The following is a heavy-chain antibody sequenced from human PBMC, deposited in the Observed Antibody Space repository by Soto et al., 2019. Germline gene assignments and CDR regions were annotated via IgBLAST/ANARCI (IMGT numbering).Heavy chain of an antibody. CDR1: GGSISNYY. CDR2: IYYSGST. J-gene: IGHJ6*02. CDR3: ARRQGYPYYYYGMDV. Sequence: SETLSLTCTVSGGSISNYYWTWIRQPPGKGLEWIGYIYYSGSTYYNPSLKSRVTISVDTSKNQFSLKLSSVTAADTAVYYCARRQGYPYYYYGMDVWGQGTTVTVSS. V-gene: IGHV4-59*04. D-gene: IGHD1-1*01.